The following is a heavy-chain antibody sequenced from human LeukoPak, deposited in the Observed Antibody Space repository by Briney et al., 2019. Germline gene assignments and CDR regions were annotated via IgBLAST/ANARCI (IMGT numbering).Heavy chain of an antibody. V-gene: IGHV3-7*01. Sequence: GGSLRLSCAASGFTFSNYWMSWVRQAPGKGLEWVANIGQDGPEKYYVNSVKGRFTISRDNAKNSLHLQMNRLRAEDTALYYCARLLVYASGAEAFDYWGQGTLVTVSS. D-gene: IGHD3-10*01. CDR1: GFTFSNYW. CDR3: ARLLVYASGAEAFDY. CDR2: IGQDGPEK. J-gene: IGHJ4*02.